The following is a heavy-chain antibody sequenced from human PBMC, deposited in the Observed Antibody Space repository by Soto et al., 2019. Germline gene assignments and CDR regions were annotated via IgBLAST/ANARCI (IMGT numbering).Heavy chain of an antibody. V-gene: IGHV1-58*01. CDR2: IVVGSGNT. CDR3: ARGSEYSYGYHYYGMDV. J-gene: IGHJ6*02. D-gene: IGHD5-18*01. Sequence: ASVKVSCKASGFTFTSSAVQWVRQARGQRLEWIGWIVVGSGNTNYAQKFQERVTITRDMSTSTAYMELSSLRSEDTAVYYCARGSEYSYGYHYYGMDVWGQGTTVTVSS. CDR1: GFTFTSSA.